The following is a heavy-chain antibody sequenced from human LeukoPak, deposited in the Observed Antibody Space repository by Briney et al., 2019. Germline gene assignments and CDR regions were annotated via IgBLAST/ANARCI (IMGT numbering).Heavy chain of an antibody. CDR1: GYTFTGYY. J-gene: IGHJ4*02. Sequence: ASVKDSCKASGYTFTGYYMHWVRQAPGQGLEWMGWINPNSGGTNYAQKFQGRVTMTRDTSISTAYMELNRLRSDDAAFYYCARGLEDGYCSGGSCVPYYWGQGTLVTVSS. CDR2: INPNSGGT. V-gene: IGHV1-2*02. CDR3: ARGLEDGYCSGGSCVPYY. D-gene: IGHD2-15*01.